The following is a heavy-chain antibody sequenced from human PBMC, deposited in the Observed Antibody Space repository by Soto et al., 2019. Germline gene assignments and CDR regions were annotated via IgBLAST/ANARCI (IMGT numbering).Heavy chain of an antibody. CDR2: IKFDGSEK. J-gene: IGHJ4*02. D-gene: IGHD2-2*01. V-gene: IGHV3-7*03. Sequence: GGSLRLSCEASRFTFSDYWMSWVRQAPGKGPEWVANIKFDGSEKQYVDSVRGRFTISRDNSRNSLFLQMNSLGAGDTAVYYCVKDGGYCSSSTCYSPRNHYFDSWGQGTLVTVSS. CDR3: VKDGGYCSSSTCYSPRNHYFDS. CDR1: RFTFSDYW.